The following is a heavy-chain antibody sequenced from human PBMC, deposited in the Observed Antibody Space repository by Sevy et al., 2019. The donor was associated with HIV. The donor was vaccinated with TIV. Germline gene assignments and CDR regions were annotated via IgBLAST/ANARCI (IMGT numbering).Heavy chain of an antibody. Sequence: ASVKVSCKVSGHTLSELSMHWVRQAPGKGLEWMGGFDEDGETLYAQKFQGRVTMTDDTSTDTAYMELSSLRSDDTAVYYCATDIVVGRDYWGQGTLVTVSS. J-gene: IGHJ4*02. CDR2: FDEDGET. CDR1: GHTLSELS. D-gene: IGHD2-2*01. CDR3: ATDIVVGRDY. V-gene: IGHV1-24*01.